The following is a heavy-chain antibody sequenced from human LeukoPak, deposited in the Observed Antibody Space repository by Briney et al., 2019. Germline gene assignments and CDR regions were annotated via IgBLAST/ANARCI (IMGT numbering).Heavy chain of an antibody. Sequence: GGSLRLSCAASGFTFSSHWMSWVRQAPGKGLEWVANIKKDGSEKYYVDTVKGRFTISRDNDKTSLYLKMNSLRAEDTAVYYCARDLSGIAGYTYGRGIDYWGQGTLVTVSS. CDR2: IKKDGSEK. J-gene: IGHJ4*02. CDR3: ARDLSGIAGYTYGRGIDY. CDR1: GFTFSSHW. D-gene: IGHD5-18*01. V-gene: IGHV3-7*01.